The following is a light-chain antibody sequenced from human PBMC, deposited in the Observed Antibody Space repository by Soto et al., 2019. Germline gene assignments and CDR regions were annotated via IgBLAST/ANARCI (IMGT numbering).Light chain of an antibody. Sequence: QSALTQPASVSGSPGQSITISCTGTSSDVGGYNYVSWYQRHPGKAPKLMIYDVSNRPSGVSNRFSGSKSGNTASLTISGLQSEDEADYYCSSYISSSTVVFGGGTKLTVL. J-gene: IGLJ2*01. CDR2: DVS. CDR3: SSYISSSTVV. V-gene: IGLV2-14*01. CDR1: SSDVGGYNY.